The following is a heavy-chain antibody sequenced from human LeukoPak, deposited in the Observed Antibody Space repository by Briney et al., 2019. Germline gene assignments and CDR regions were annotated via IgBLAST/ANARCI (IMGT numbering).Heavy chain of an antibody. CDR3: ARARGSYYYYGMDV. V-gene: IGHV3-66*01. CDR1: GFTVSSNY. CDR2: IYSGGST. Sequence: GGSLRLSCAASGFTVSSNYMSWVRQAPGKGLEWVSVIYSGGSTYYADSVKGRFTISRDNSKNTLYLQMNSLRAEVTAVYYCARARGSYYYYGMDVWGQGTTVTVSS. J-gene: IGHJ6*02. D-gene: IGHD1-26*01.